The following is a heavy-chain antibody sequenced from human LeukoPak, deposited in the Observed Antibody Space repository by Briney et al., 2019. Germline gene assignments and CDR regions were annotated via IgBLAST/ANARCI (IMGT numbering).Heavy chain of an antibody. V-gene: IGHV3-7*01. D-gene: IGHD1-1*01. CDR1: GFTFSNSW. J-gene: IGHJ4*02. CDR2: IKKDGSQK. CDR3: ARSTAGLDY. Sequence: GGSLRLSCAASGFTFSNSWMTWVRQAPGKGLEWVANIKKDGSQKYYVDSVKGRFTISRDNAKNSLYLQMSSLRAEDTAVYYCARSTAGLDYWGEGNLVTVSS.